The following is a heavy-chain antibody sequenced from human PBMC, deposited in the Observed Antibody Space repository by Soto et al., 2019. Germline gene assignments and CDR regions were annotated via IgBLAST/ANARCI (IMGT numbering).Heavy chain of an antibody. J-gene: IGHJ4*02. CDR1: GGSISSYY. CDR3: ARHTSYGDSFDY. CDR2: IYYSGST. V-gene: IGHV4-59*08. D-gene: IGHD4-17*01. Sequence: SETLSLTCTVSGGSISSYYWSWIRQPPGKGLEWIGYIYYSGSTNYNPSLKSRVTISVDTSKNQFSLKLSSVTAADTAVYYCARHTSYGDSFDYWGQGTLVTVSS.